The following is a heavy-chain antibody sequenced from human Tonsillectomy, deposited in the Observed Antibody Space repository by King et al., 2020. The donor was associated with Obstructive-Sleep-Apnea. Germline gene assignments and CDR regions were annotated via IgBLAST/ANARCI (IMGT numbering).Heavy chain of an antibody. V-gene: IGHV3-11*05. Sequence: VQLVESGGGLVKPGGSLRLSCAASGFTFSDYYMSWIRQAPGRGLEWVSYISSSSSYTNYADSVKGRFTISRDNAKNSLYLQMNSLRADDTAVYYWSRDNIWSSGWSGIDYWGQGTLVTVSS. J-gene: IGHJ4*02. CDR3: SRDNIWSSGWSGIDY. D-gene: IGHD6-19*01. CDR2: ISSSSSYT. CDR1: GFTFSDYY.